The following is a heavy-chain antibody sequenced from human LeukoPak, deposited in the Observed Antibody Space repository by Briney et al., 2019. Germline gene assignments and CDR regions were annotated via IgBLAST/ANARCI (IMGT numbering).Heavy chain of an antibody. CDR3: ARAPESTVVTPLKWFDP. D-gene: IGHD4-23*01. Sequence: PSETLSLTCAVYGGSFSGYYWSWIRQPPGKGLEWIGEINHSGSTNYNPSLKSRVTISVDTSKNQFSLKLSSVTAADTAVYYCARAPESTVVTPLKWFDPWGQGTLVTVSS. CDR2: INHSGST. J-gene: IGHJ5*02. V-gene: IGHV4-34*01. CDR1: GGSFSGYY.